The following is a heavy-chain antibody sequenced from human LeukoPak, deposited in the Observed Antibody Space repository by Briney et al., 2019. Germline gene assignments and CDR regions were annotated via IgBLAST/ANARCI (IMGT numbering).Heavy chain of an antibody. CDR3: ARTLLKLSGHYGSGSYYYDY. CDR1: GFSISTSCYY. Sequence: SELSLITCTASGFSISTSCYYWGRIRQPPRKGLEWIGYIYYTGPTYYNASLESRVTISLDTSKNQFFLKLSSVTAADTAVYYCARTLLKLSGHYGSGSYYYDYWGQGTLVTVSS. V-gene: IGHV4-39*07. CDR2: IYYTGPT. J-gene: IGHJ4*02. D-gene: IGHD3-10*01.